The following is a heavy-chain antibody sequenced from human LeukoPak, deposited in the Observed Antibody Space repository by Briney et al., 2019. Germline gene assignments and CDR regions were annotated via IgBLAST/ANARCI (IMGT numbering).Heavy chain of an antibody. J-gene: IGHJ4*02. CDR3: AKAPVTTCRGAFCYPFDY. V-gene: IGHV3-23*01. CDR1: GFIFDDYG. CDR2: ISDTGNT. Sequence: PGGSLRLSCAASGFIFDDYGMSWVRQAPGKGLEWVSAISDTGNTCHADSVKGRFTISRDSSKNTLFLQMNRLRPEDAAVYYCAKAPVTTCRGAFCYPFDYWGLGTLVTVSS. D-gene: IGHD2-15*01.